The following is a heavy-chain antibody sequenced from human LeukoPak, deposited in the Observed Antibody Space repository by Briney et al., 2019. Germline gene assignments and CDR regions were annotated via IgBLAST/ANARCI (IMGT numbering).Heavy chain of an antibody. Sequence: GGSLRLSCAVSGFTFSTYNIHWVRQAPGKGLEWVSYIGTSSSYIYYADSVKGRFTISRDNAKNSLYLQMNSLRAEDTAVYYCTRDPYSYGSNWFDPWGQGTLVTVSS. J-gene: IGHJ5*02. CDR2: IGTSSSYI. D-gene: IGHD5-18*01. CDR3: TRDPYSYGSNWFDP. CDR1: GFTFSTYN. V-gene: IGHV3-21*01.